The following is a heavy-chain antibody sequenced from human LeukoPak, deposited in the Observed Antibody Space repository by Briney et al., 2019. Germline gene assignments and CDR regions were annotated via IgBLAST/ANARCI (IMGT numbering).Heavy chain of an antibody. CDR1: DYSISSGYY. CDR3: ARQGYYDSRTYPQWFDY. Sequence: SETLSLTCTVSDYSISSGYYWGWIRQPPGKGLEWIGSIYHSGSTYYNPSLKSRLTISVDTSKNQFSLKLRSVTAADTAVYYCARQGYYDSRTYPQWFDYWGQGTLVTVSS. CDR2: IYHSGST. J-gene: IGHJ4*02. D-gene: IGHD3-22*01. V-gene: IGHV4-38-2*02.